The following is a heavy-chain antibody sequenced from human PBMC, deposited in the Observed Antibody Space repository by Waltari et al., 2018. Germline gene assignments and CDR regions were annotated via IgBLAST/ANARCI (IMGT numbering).Heavy chain of an antibody. CDR1: GGTFSSYA. Sequence: QVQLVQSGAEVKKPGSSVEVSCKASGGTFSSYAISWVRQAPGPGLGWLGGISPIFGTATNGRKFQGRVTFTADESTSTAYMELSSLRSEDTAVYYCARDRQGMVRGVIGYWFDPWGQGTLVTVSS. J-gene: IGHJ5*02. CDR3: ARDRQGMVRGVIGYWFDP. D-gene: IGHD3-10*01. V-gene: IGHV1-69*01. CDR2: ISPIFGTA.